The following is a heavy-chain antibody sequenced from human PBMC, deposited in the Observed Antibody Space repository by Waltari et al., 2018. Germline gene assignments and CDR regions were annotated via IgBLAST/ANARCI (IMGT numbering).Heavy chain of an antibody. J-gene: IGHJ4*02. CDR1: GFTFSSYG. V-gene: IGHV3-30*18. D-gene: IGHD6-13*01. CDR2: IWYDGSNK. CDR3: AKDLGVAAAASDY. Sequence: QVQLVESGGGVVQPGRSLRLSCAASGFTFSSYGMHWVRQAPGKGLEWVAVIWYDGSNKYYADSVKGRFTISRDNSKNTLYLQMNSLRAEDTAMYYCAKDLGVAAAASDYWGQGTLVTVSS.